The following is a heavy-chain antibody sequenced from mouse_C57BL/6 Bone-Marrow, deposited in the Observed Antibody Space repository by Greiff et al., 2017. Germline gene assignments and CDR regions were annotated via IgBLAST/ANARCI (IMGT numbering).Heavy chain of an antibody. D-gene: IGHD1-1*01. CDR2: IDPANGNT. CDR1: GFNIKNTY. CDR3: ARERADLLLRLYAMDY. J-gene: IGHJ4*01. Sequence: VQLQQSVAELVRPGASVKLSCTASGFNIKNTYMHWVKQRPEQGLEWIGRIDPANGNTKYAPKFQGKANITADTSSNPAYLQLSSLTSEDTAIYYCARERADLLLRLYAMDYWGQGTSVTVSS. V-gene: IGHV14-3*01.